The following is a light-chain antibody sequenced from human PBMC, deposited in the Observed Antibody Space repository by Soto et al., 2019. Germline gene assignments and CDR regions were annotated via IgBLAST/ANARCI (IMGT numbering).Light chain of an antibody. J-gene: IGLJ2*01. CDR1: TSNIGSNY. CDR3: SSWNYSLSGLV. Sequence: QSVLTQPPSASGTPGQTISISCSGSTSNIGSNYVYWYQQLPGTAPKLLIYSNNERPSGVPDRFSGSKSGTSASLAISGLRAEDEAEYYCSSWNYSLSGLVFGRGTKLTVL. CDR2: SNN. V-gene: IGLV1-47*02.